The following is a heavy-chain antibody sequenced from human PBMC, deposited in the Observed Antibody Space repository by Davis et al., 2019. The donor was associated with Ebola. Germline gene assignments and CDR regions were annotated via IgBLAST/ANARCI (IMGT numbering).Heavy chain of an antibody. J-gene: IGHJ6*03. CDR2: IWSDGSNK. Sequence: GESLKISCAASGFTFSSSGMHWVRQAPGKGLEWVAVIWSDGSNKYYADSVKGRFTISRDNSENTLYLQMNSLRTEDTAVYYCAREWYYYGSGNYYMDVWGKGTTVTVSS. CDR1: GFTFSSSG. V-gene: IGHV3-33*01. D-gene: IGHD3-10*01. CDR3: AREWYYYGSGNYYMDV.